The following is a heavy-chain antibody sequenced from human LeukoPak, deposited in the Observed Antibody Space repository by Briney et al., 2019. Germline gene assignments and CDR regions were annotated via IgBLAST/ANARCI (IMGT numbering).Heavy chain of an antibody. CDR2: IWYDGSNK. Sequence: GTSLRLSCAASGFTFSNYGMHWVRQAPGKGLEWVAVIWYDGSNKYYADSVKGRFTISRDNSKNTLYLQMNSLRAEDTAAYYCARAPPGYCSSTSCYLNYWGQGILVTVSS. J-gene: IGHJ4*02. V-gene: IGHV3-33*01. D-gene: IGHD2-2*01. CDR1: GFTFSNYG. CDR3: ARAPPGYCSSTSCYLNY.